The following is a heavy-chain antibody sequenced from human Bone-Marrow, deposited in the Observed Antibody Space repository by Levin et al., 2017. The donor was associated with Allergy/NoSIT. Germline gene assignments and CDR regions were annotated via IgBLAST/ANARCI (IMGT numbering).Heavy chain of an antibody. V-gene: IGHV3-33*01. CDR2: IWYDGSNK. D-gene: IGHD3-22*01. J-gene: IGHJ6*02. CDR3: ARDLGVTNYYYGMDV. Sequence: GGSLRLSCTVSRFLFSSYGMHWVRQAPGKGLEWVAVIWYDGSNKYYADSVKGRFTISRDNSQNTLYLQMNTLRAEDTAVYYCARDLGVTNYYYGMDVWGQGTTVTVSS. CDR1: RFLFSSYG.